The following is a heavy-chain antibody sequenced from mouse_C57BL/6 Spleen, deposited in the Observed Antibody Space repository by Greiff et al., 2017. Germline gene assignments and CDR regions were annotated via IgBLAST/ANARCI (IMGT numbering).Heavy chain of an antibody. V-gene: IGHV1-53*01. J-gene: IGHJ4*01. Sequence: VKLQQPGTELVKPGASVKLSCKASGYTFTSYWMHWVKQRPGQGLEWIGNINPSNGGTNYNEKFKSKATLTVDKSSSTAYMQLSSLTSEDSAVYYCARGFTTVVDYYAMDYWGQGTSVTVSS. CDR2: INPSNGGT. D-gene: IGHD1-1*01. CDR1: GYTFTSYW. CDR3: ARGFTTVVDYYAMDY.